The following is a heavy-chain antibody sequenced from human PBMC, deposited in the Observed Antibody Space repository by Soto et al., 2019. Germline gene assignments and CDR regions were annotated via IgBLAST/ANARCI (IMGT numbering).Heavy chain of an antibody. D-gene: IGHD3-22*01. J-gene: IGHJ1*01. CDR2: ISGSVRST. CDR1: GFTFSNYA. V-gene: IGHV3-23*01. Sequence: PGGSLRLSCAASGFTFSNYAMSWVRQNPGKGLEWVSAISGSVRSTYYADSVKGRFTISRDNSKNTLFLQMNSLRAEDTAVYYCARDRVESGYPEYFQHWGQGTLVTVSS. CDR3: ARDRVESGYPEYFQH.